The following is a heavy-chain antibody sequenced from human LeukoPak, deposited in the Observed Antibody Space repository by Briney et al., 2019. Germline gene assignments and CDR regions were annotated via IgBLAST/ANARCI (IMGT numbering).Heavy chain of an antibody. Sequence: SETLSLTCAVYGGSFSGYYWSWIRQPPGKGLEWIGEINHSGSTNYNPSLKSRVTISVDTSKNQFSLKLSSVTAADTAVYHCARESYYGSGSYYNWFDPWGQGTLVTVSS. CDR1: GGSFSGYY. CDR2: INHSGST. CDR3: ARESYYGSGSYYNWFDP. V-gene: IGHV4-34*01. D-gene: IGHD3-10*01. J-gene: IGHJ5*02.